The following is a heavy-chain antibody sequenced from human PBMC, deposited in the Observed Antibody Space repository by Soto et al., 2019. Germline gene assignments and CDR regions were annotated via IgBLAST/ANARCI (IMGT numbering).Heavy chain of an antibody. CDR3: ARDAARYCSSTSCPYDY. D-gene: IGHD2-2*01. V-gene: IGHV3-21*01. CDR2: ISSSSSFI. Sequence: EVQLVESGGGLVKPGGSLRLSCAASGFTFSSYSMNWVRQAPGKGLEWVSSISSSSSFIYYADSVKGRFTISRDNAKNSLYLQMNSLRAEDTAVYYCARDAARYCSSTSCPYDYWGQGTLGTVSA. CDR1: GFTFSSYS. J-gene: IGHJ4*02.